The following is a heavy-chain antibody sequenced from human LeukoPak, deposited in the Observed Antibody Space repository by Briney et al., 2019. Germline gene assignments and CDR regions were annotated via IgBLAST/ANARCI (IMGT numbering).Heavy chain of an antibody. D-gene: IGHD3-16*01. CDR3: AREGDVYDY. V-gene: IGHV4-39*07. CDR1: GGSISSSSYY. Sequence: SETLSLTCTVSGGSISSSSYYWGWIRQPPGKGLEWIGRINTSGNSHYNPSLKSRVTMSVDTSTNQFSLKLSSVTAADTAVYCCAREGDVYDYWGQGTLVTVSS. J-gene: IGHJ4*02. CDR2: INTSGNS.